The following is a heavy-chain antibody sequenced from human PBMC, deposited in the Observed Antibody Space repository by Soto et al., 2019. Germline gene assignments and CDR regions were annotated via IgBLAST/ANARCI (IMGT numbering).Heavy chain of an antibody. CDR3: ARQKSDFWSGYYMGFDY. J-gene: IGHJ4*02. V-gene: IGHV4-39*01. D-gene: IGHD3-3*01. CDR2: IYYSGST. Sequence: SETLSLTCTVSGGSISSSSYYWGWIRQPPGKGLEWIGSIYYSGSTYYNPSLKSRVTISVDTSKNQFSLKLSSVTAADTAVYYCARQKSDFWSGYYMGFDYWGQGTLVTVSS. CDR1: GGSISSSSYY.